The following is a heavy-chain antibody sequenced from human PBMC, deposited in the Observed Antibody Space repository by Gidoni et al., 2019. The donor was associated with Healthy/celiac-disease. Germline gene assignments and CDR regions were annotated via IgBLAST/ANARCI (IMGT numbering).Heavy chain of an antibody. CDR1: GGSIRSSSYY. CDR3: ARQASIVATIGWFDP. J-gene: IGHJ5*02. CDR2: IYYRGST. D-gene: IGHD5-12*01. V-gene: IGHV4-39*01. Sequence: QLQLQESGPGLVKPSETLSLTCTVSGGSIRSSSYYWGWIRQPPGKGLEWIGSIYYRGSTYYNPSLKSRVTISVDTSKNQFSLKLSSVTAADTAVYYCARQASIVATIGWFDPWGQGTLVTVSS.